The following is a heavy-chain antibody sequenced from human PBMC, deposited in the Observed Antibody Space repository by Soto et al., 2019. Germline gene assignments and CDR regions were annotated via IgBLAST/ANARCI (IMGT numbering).Heavy chain of an antibody. V-gene: IGHV4-4*07. J-gene: IGHJ6*02. Sequence: PSEPLSLTCTVSGASLRSYCWSWIRQPAGKGLEWIGRIYTRGSTNDNPSRKSQVTMSVDTSKNQFSLKLSSVTAADTAVYYCARDPYSSGWYMGYYSYYGMDVWGQGTTVTVSS. CDR1: GASLRSYC. CDR3: ARDPYSSGWYMGYYSYYGMDV. D-gene: IGHD6-19*01. CDR2: IYTRGST.